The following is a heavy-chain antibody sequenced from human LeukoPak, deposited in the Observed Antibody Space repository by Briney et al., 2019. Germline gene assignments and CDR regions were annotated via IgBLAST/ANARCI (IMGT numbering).Heavy chain of an antibody. CDR1: GFSFSSYS. J-gene: IGHJ4*02. CDR2: ISGGSGYI. V-gene: IGHV3-21*01. CDR3: ARQGGMQSFDY. Sequence: KTGGSLRLSCAASGFSFSSYSMNWARQAPGKGLEWVAYISGGSGYIYYADSVKGRFTVSRDNAENSLYLQMNSLRAEDTAVYYCARQGGMQSFDYWGQGTLVTVSS. D-gene: IGHD6-19*01.